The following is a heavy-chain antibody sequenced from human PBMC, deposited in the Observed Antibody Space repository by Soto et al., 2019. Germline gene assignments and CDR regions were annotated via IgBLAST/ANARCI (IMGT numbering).Heavy chain of an antibody. CDR2: INAGNGNT. J-gene: IGHJ4*02. Sequence: QVQLVQSGSELKKPGASVKVSCKASGYTFTGYAMHWVRQAPGQRLEWMGWINAGNGNTKYSQKFQGRFTITRDTGTSTAYMGLGSLRSWETAVYYCAEGEWCYCSGGSCYYFDFWGQGSVVTVS. D-gene: IGHD2-15*01. V-gene: IGHV1-3*01. CDR1: GYTFTGYA. CDR3: AEGEWCYCSGGSCYYFDF.